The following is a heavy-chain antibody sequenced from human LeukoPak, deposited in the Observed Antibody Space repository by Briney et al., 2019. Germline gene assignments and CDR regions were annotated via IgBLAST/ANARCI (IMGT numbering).Heavy chain of an antibody. CDR2: MNPNSGGT. V-gene: IGHV1-2*04. Sequence: EASVKVSCKASGYTFTTYDINWVRQATGQGLEWVGWMNPNSGGTNYAQKFQGWVTMTRDTSISTAYMELSRLRSDDTAVYYCARAPNTVTTDYYYYGMDVWGQGTTVTVSS. CDR3: ARAPNTVTTDYYYYGMDV. CDR1: GYTFTTYD. J-gene: IGHJ6*02. D-gene: IGHD4-17*01.